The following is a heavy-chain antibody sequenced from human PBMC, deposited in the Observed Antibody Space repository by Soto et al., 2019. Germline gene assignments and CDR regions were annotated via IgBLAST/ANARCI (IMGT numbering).Heavy chain of an antibody. V-gene: IGHV3-30*18. D-gene: IGHD5-12*01. CDR2: ISYDGSNK. CDR3: AKDPEPGSGYDYPYYFDY. J-gene: IGHJ4*02. Sequence: QVQLVESGGGVVQPGRSLRLSCAASGFTFSSYGMHWVRQAPGKGLEWVAVISYDGSNKYYADSVKGRFTISRDNSKNPLYLQMNSLRAEDTAVYYCAKDPEPGSGYDYPYYFDYWGQGTLVTVSS. CDR1: GFTFSSYG.